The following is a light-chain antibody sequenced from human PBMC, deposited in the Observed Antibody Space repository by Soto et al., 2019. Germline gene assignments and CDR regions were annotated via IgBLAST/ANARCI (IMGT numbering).Light chain of an antibody. CDR2: GAS. J-gene: IGKJ5*01. V-gene: IGKV3-20*01. CDR1: QSVNSR. CDR3: QHYGRSPIT. Sequence: IVLTQFPGPLSLSPRERGKLSCRASQSVNSRLAWYQHKPGQAPRLLISGASSRATGIPDRFSGSGSATDFTLTISRLEPEDFALYYCQHYGRSPITFGQGTRLEI.